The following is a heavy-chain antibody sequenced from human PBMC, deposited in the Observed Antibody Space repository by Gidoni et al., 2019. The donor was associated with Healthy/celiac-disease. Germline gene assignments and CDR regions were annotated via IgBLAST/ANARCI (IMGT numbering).Heavy chain of an antibody. J-gene: IGHJ6*02. V-gene: IGHV3-30-3*01. CDR3: ARDGVRGLLGGMDV. CDR1: GFTFSSYA. D-gene: IGHD1-26*01. Sequence: QVQLVESGGGVVQPGRSLRLSCAASGFTFSSYARHWVRQAPGKGLEWVAVISYDGSNKYYADSVKGRFTISRDNSKNTLYLQMNSLRAEDTAVYYCARDGVRGLLGGMDVWGQGTTVTVSS. CDR2: ISYDGSNK.